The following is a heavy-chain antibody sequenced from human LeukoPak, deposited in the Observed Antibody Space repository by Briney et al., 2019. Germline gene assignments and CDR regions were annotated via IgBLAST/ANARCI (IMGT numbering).Heavy chain of an antibody. Sequence: SETLSLTCTVSGGSISTYYWGWIRQPPGKGLDWIGSFYYTGSTNYNPSLRSRVTISLDTSKNQISLRLSSVTAADTAVHYCARGGNALDYWGQGTLVTVSS. CDR2: FYYTGST. V-gene: IGHV4-59*01. D-gene: IGHD4-23*01. CDR3: ARGGNALDY. CDR1: GGSISTYY. J-gene: IGHJ4*02.